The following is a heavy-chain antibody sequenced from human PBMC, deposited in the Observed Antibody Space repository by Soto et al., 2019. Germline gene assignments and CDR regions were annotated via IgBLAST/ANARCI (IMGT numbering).Heavy chain of an antibody. Sequence: QVQLQESGPGLVKPSQTLSLTCTVSGGSISSGGYYWSWVRQHPGKGLEWIGYIYNGWSTSYNPYLKRRITISQDTSDNPFSLKLSSVTAADTAVYYCARDELRLYRGSYGRAFDIWGQGTMVTVSS. V-gene: IGHV4-31*03. CDR2: IYNGWST. D-gene: IGHD2-15*01. CDR1: GGSISSGGYY. J-gene: IGHJ3*02. CDR3: ARDELRLYRGSYGRAFDI.